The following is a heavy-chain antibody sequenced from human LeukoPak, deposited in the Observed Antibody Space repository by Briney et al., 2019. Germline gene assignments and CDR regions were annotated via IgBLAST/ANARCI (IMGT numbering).Heavy chain of an antibody. D-gene: IGHD2-15*01. CDR3: ARWGGYCSGGSCYPLYYFDS. Sequence: KLGEPLKISCQGSGYSFTSYWIGWVRQMPGKGEEWMGIIHPPDSDTRYSPSFQGQVTISADKSISTAYLQWNSLKASDTAMYYCARWGGYCSGGSCYPLYYFDSWGQGTLVTVSS. J-gene: IGHJ4*02. CDR1: GYSFTSYW. CDR2: IHPPDSDT. V-gene: IGHV5-51*01.